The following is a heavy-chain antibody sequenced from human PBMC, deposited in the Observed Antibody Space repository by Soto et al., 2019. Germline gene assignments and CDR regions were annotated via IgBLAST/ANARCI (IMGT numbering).Heavy chain of an antibody. V-gene: IGHV4-31*03. CDR2: IYYSGST. Sequence: LSLTCTVSGGSISSGGYYWSWIRQHPGKGLEWIGYIYYSGSTYYNPSLKSRVTISVDTSKNQFSLKLSSVTAADTAVYYCARDHPNWNDDYYYYGMDVWGQGTTVTVSS. CDR1: GGSISSGGYY. J-gene: IGHJ6*02. D-gene: IGHD1-1*01. CDR3: ARDHPNWNDDYYYYGMDV.